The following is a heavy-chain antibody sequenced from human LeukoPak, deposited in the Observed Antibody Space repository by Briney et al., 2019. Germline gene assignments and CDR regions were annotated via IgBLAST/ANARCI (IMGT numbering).Heavy chain of an antibody. D-gene: IGHD4-23*01. J-gene: IGHJ3*02. Sequence: GGSLRLSCAASGFTFSSYGMHWVRQAPGKGLEWVAVIWYDGSNKYYADSVKGRFTISRDNSKNTLYLQMNSLRDEDTAVYYCARNGTSVVTVDAFDIWGQGTMVTVSS. CDR1: GFTFSSYG. CDR3: ARNGTSVVTVDAFDI. V-gene: IGHV3-33*01. CDR2: IWYDGSNK.